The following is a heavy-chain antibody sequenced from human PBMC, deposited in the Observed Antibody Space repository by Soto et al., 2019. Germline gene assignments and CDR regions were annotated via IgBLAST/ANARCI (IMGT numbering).Heavy chain of an antibody. V-gene: IGHV3-33*01. CDR2: IWYDGSNK. CDR3: ARDQQWLVRFYFGF. J-gene: IGHJ4*02. D-gene: IGHD6-19*01. Sequence: PGGSLRLSCAASGFTFSSYGMHWVRQAPGKGLEWVAVIWYDGSNKYYADSVKGRFTISRDNSKNTLYLQMNSLRAEDTAVYYCARDQQWLVRFYFGFWGQGTLVTVSS. CDR1: GFTFSSYG.